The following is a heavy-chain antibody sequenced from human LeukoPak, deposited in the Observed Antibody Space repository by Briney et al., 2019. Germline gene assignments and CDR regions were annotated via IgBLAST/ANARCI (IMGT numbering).Heavy chain of an antibody. J-gene: IGHJ4*02. CDR3: ARVGYSGWNLEY. V-gene: IGHV3-7*01. CDR1: GFTFNYYW. Sequence: PGGSLRLSCAGSGFTFNYYWMTWVRQAPGKGLEWVANIKQDGSEKYYVDSVKGRFTISRDDAKNSLYVQMNSLRDEDTAVYYCARVGYSGWNLEYWGQGTLVTVSS. D-gene: IGHD5-12*01. CDR2: IKQDGSEK.